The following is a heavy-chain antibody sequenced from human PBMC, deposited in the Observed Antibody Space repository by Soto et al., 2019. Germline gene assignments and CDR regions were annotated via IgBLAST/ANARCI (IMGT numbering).Heavy chain of an antibody. D-gene: IGHD3-3*01. CDR1: GFTFSRHA. J-gene: IGHJ4*02. Sequence: EVQLLESGGGLVQPGGSLRLSCEASGFTFSRHAMTWVRQVPGKGLEWVSGISESGDSTDYAASVKGRFTISRDNSKNTLYLQMSSPRAEDTAVYYCAKDRDTIFGLVTLFDDWGQGTLVTVSS. CDR3: AKDRDTIFGLVTLFDD. CDR2: ISESGDST. V-gene: IGHV3-23*01.